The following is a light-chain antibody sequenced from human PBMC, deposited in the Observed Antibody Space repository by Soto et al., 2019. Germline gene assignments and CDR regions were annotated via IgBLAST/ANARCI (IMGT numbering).Light chain of an antibody. CDR1: QSISSY. CDR3: QQSYSSPFT. V-gene: IGKV1-39*01. CDR2: AAS. J-gene: IGKJ3*01. Sequence: DIQMTQSPSSLSASVGDRVTITCRASQSISSYLNWYPKKPGKAPNLLIYAASSLQSGIPSKFSGSGSGTDFTLTISSLQPEDFATYDCQQSYSSPFTFGPGTKVDIK.